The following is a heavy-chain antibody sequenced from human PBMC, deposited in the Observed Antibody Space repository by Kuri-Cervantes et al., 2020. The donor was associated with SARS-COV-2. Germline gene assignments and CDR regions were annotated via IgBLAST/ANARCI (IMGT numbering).Heavy chain of an antibody. Sequence: GSLRLSCAVHGGSFSGYYWSWIRQPPGKGLEWIGEINHSGSTNYNPSLKSRVTISVDTSKNQFSLKLSSVTAADTAVYYCARGDYCSSTSCSKRGDWFDPWGQGTLVTVSS. CDR2: INHSGST. CDR1: GGSFSGYY. J-gene: IGHJ5*02. CDR3: ARGDYCSSTSCSKRGDWFDP. V-gene: IGHV4-34*01. D-gene: IGHD2-2*01.